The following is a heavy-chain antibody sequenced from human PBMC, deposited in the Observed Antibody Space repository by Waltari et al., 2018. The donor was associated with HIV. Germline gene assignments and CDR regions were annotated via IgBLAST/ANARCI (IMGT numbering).Heavy chain of an antibody. Sequence: EVQLVESGGGLVQPGRSLRLSCAASGFTFADYRMHWVRPSPGKGLGWVAGISWNSGITDQGDSVKGRFTISRYNAKNSLHLHMNRLTVGDTAFYYCATGGSHLTIFEAWFDSWGQGTLVTVSS. CDR1: GFTFADYR. CDR2: ISWNSGIT. CDR3: ATGGSHLTIFEAWFDS. J-gene: IGHJ5*01. D-gene: IGHD3-3*01. V-gene: IGHV3-9*01.